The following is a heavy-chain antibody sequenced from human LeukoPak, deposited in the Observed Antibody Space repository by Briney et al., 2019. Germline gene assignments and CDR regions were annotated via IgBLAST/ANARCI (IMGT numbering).Heavy chain of an antibody. V-gene: IGHV1-69*04. Sequence: ASVKVSCKASGYTFTSYGISWVRQAPGQGLEWMGRIIPILGIANYAQKFQGRVTITADKSTSTAYMELSSLRSEDTAVYYCARVAKGFDAFDIWGQGTMVTVSS. D-gene: IGHD2-21*01. CDR2: IIPILGIA. CDR3: ARVAKGFDAFDI. CDR1: GYTFTSYG. J-gene: IGHJ3*02.